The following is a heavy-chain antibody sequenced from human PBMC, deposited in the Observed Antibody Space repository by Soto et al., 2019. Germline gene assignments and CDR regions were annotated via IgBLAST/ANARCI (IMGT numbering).Heavy chain of an antibody. CDR2: ISATGAKT. J-gene: IGHJ4*02. V-gene: IGHV3-23*01. CDR3: TKSRSAMVYYFDF. CDR1: GCTFSSYA. Sequence: GGSLRLSCAASGCTFSSYAMNWVRQAPGKGLEWVSGISATGAKTYSADSVKGRFTTSRDNSKDTVYLEMNNLRAEDTAVYYCTKSRSAMVYYFDFWGLGALVTVSS. D-gene: IGHD1-20*01.